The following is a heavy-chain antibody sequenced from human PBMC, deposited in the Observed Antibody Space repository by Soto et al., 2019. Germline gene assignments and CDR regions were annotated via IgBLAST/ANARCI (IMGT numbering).Heavy chain of an antibody. D-gene: IGHD2-2*02. CDR1: GFTFSSYW. V-gene: IGHV3-7*01. CDR3: ARARVAWLLYGAFDI. J-gene: IGHJ3*02. Sequence: QAGGSLRLSCAASGFTFSSYWMCWVRQAPGKGLAWVANIKQDGSEKYYVDSVKGRFTISRDTAKNSLYLQRNSMRDEDTAVYYCARARVAWLLYGAFDIWGQGTMVTASS. CDR2: IKQDGSEK.